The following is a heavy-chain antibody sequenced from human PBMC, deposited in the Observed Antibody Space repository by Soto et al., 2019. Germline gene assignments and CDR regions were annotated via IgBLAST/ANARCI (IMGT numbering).Heavy chain of an antibody. CDR1: GGSISSSSYY. V-gene: IGHV4-39*01. CDR3: VSQRTTVPTQAYFDY. J-gene: IGHJ4*02. Sequence: SETLSLTCTVSGGSISSSSYYWGWIRQSPGKGLEWIGSVYYRGRSYSKSSVKSRVTISVDTSKNRFSLSLNSVTASDTAVYFCVSQRTTVPTQAYFDYWGPGALVTVSS. D-gene: IGHD4-17*01. CDR2: VYYRGRS.